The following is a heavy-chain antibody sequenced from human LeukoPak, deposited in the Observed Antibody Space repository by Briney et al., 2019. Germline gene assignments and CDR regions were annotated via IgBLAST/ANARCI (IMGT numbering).Heavy chain of an antibody. D-gene: IGHD3-10*01. CDR3: ARGGGFVRGAYDY. CDR1: GYTFTTYD. J-gene: IGHJ4*02. CDR2: MNPNSANT. V-gene: IGHV1-8*01. Sequence: ASVKVSCKASGYTFTTYDINWVRQATGQGLEWIGWMNPNSANTGYAQKFQGRVTLTRNTSMNTAYMELSSLKSEDTAVYYCARGGGFVRGAYDYWGQGTLVTVSS.